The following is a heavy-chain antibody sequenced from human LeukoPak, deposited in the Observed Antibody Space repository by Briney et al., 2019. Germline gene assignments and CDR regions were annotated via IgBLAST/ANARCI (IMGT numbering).Heavy chain of an antibody. CDR3: ARVRGLSDDWVDP. Sequence: GGSLRLSCAASGFIFGDYWMHWVRQAPGKGLVWVSRIDTVGIRKTYADSVRGGFTISRDNARTTVHLKMDSLTAEDTGVYYCARVRGLSDDWVDPWGQGTLVSVSS. CDR2: IDTVGIRK. D-gene: IGHD2-21*01. CDR1: GFIFGDYW. J-gene: IGHJ5*02. V-gene: IGHV3-74*03.